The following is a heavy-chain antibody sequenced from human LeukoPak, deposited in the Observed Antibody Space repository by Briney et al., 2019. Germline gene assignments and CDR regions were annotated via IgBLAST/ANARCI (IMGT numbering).Heavy chain of an antibody. CDR3: ARDPLEVWGIAAAGTSYYYYGMDV. CDR1: GFTFSSYA. V-gene: IGHV3-30-3*01. CDR2: ISYDGSNK. Sequence: GRSLRLSCAASGFTFSSYAMHWVRQAPGKGLEWVAVISYDGSNKYYADSVKGRFTISGDNSKNTLYLQMNSLRAEDTAVYYCARDPLEVWGIAAAGTSYYYYGMDVWGQGTTVTVSS. J-gene: IGHJ6*02. D-gene: IGHD6-13*01.